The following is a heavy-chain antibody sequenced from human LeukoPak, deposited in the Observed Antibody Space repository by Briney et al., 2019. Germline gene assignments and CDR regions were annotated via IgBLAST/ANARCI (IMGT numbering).Heavy chain of an antibody. CDR2: IYFSGGT. CDR1: GGSISTYF. J-gene: IGHJ4*02. Sequence: PSETLSLTCTVSGGSISTYFWSWIRQPPGKGLEWIGHIYFSGGTNHNPSLESRVTMSVDTSKNQFSLTLSSVTAADTAVYYCARHKSSGSYPLDYWGQGILVTVSS. V-gene: IGHV4-59*08. CDR3: ARHKSSGSYPLDY. D-gene: IGHD3-22*01.